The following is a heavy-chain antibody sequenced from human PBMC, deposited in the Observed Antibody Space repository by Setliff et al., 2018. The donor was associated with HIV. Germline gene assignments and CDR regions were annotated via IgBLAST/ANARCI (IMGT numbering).Heavy chain of an antibody. Sequence: LSLTCTVYGGSFSNYYTNWVRQAPGKGLEWVSFIRNKAYGGTTEYAASVKGRFTMSRDDSKGIVYLQMNSLKTDDTAVYYCTRESGGATDYWGQGTLVTVSS. D-gene: IGHD3-16*01. V-gene: IGHV3-49*04. CDR2: IRNKAYGGTT. CDR3: TRESGGATDY. J-gene: IGHJ4*02. CDR1: GGSFSNYY.